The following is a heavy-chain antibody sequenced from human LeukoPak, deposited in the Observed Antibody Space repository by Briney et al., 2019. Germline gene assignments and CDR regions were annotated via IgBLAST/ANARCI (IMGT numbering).Heavy chain of an antibody. CDR3: ARDRYYYDSSGALRVFDY. CDR1: GGSVSDYY. V-gene: IGHV4-4*07. J-gene: IGHJ4*02. CDR2: IYTSGST. Sequence: ASETLSLTCTISGGSVSDYYWSWIRQPAGKGLEWIGRIYTSGSTNYNPSLKSRVTMSVDTSKNQFSLKLSSVTAADTAVYYCARDRYYYDSSGALRVFDYWGQGTLVTVSS. D-gene: IGHD3-22*01.